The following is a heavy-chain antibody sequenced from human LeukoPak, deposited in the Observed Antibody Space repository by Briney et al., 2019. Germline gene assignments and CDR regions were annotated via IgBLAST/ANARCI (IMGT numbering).Heavy chain of an antibody. J-gene: IGHJ5*02. CDR1: XGSISSYY. Sequence: SETLSLTCXVSXGSISSYYWSWIRQPAGKGLEWIGRIYTSGSTNYNPSLKSRVTMSVDTSKNQFSLKLSSVTAADTAVYYCARDSDILTGPNWFDPWGQGTLVTVSS. V-gene: IGHV4-4*07. CDR3: ARDSDILTGPNWFDP. CDR2: IYTSGST. D-gene: IGHD3-9*01.